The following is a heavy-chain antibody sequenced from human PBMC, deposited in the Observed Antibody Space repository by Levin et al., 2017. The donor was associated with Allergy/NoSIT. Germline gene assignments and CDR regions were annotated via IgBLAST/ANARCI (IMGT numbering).Heavy chain of an antibody. CDR2: ISAYNGNT. CDR3: ARTFSGWYED. Sequence: GESLKISCKASGYTFTSYGISWVRQAPGQGLEWMGWISAYNGNTNYAQKLQGRVTMTTDTSTSTAYMELRSLRSDDTAVYYCARTFSGWYEDWGQGTLVTVSS. CDR1: GYTFTSYG. J-gene: IGHJ4*02. V-gene: IGHV1-18*01. D-gene: IGHD6-19*01.